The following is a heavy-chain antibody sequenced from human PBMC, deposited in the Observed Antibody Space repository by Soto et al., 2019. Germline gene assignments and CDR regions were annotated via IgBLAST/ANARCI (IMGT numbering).Heavy chain of an antibody. D-gene: IGHD4-17*01. J-gene: IGHJ4*03. CDR3: ARRLYGGYDF. V-gene: IGHV1-18*01. Sequence: ASAKVSCKASAYFFTTSGITWVPQAPEGGLEGMRWIRSWKDNTIYAQKHRQIVTLTTDTSTSTVYIKLKSLRSNDAAIYYCARRLYGGYDFWGQGNLVTVPS. CDR1: AYFFTTSG. CDR2: IRSWKDNT.